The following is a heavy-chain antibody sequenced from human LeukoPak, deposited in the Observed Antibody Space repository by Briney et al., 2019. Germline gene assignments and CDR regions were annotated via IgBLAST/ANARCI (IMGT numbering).Heavy chain of an antibody. J-gene: IGHJ5*02. CDR1: GGSISSYY. CDR2: IYTSGST. D-gene: IGHD2-2*01. V-gene: IGHV4-4*07. CDR3: ARESPVVPAAKCLVCRWFDP. Sequence: SETLSLTCTVSGGSISSYYWSWIRQPAGKGLEWIGRIYTSGSTNYNPSLKSRVTMSVDTSKNQFSLKLSSVTAADTAVYYCARESPVVPAAKCLVCRWFDPWGQGTLVTVSS.